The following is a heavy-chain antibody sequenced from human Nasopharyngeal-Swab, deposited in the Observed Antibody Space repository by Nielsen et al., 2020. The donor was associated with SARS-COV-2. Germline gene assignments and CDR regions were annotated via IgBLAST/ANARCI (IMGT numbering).Heavy chain of an antibody. CDR2: ISSSSSYI. CDR1: GLTFSSYS. CDR3: ARHLPLRFLEWLFPDYFDY. J-gene: IGHJ4*02. V-gene: IGHV3-21*01. Sequence: GESLKISCAASGLTFSSYSMNWVRQAPGKGLEWVSSISSSSSYIYYADSVKGRFTISRDNAKNSLYLQMNSLRAEDTAVYYCARHLPLRFLEWLFPDYFDYWGQGTLVTVSS. D-gene: IGHD3-3*01.